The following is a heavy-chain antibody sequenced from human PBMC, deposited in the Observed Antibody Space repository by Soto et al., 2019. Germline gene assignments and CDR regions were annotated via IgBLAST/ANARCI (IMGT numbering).Heavy chain of an antibody. J-gene: IGHJ6*02. D-gene: IGHD2-2*01. Sequence: ESLKISCKGSGYSFTSYWISWVRQMPGKGLEWMGRIDPSDSYTNYSPSFQGHVTISADKSISTAYLQWSSLKASDTAMYYCARVVREIVVVPAALNYYGMDVWGQGTTVTVSS. CDR3: ARVVREIVVVPAALNYYGMDV. V-gene: IGHV5-10-1*01. CDR2: IDPSDSYT. CDR1: GYSFTSYW.